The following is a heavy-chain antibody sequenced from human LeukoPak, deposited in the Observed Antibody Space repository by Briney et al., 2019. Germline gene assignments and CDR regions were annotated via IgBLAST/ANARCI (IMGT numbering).Heavy chain of an antibody. D-gene: IGHD6-13*01. CDR2: IYYSGST. CDR3: ARTRSSWPNWFDP. CDR1: GGSLSSYY. J-gene: IGHJ5*02. Sequence: PSETLSLTCTGSGGSLSSYYWSWIRQPPGKGLEGIGYIYYSGSTNYNPSLKSRVTISVDTSKNQFSLKLSSVTAADTAVYCCARTRSSWPNWFDPWGQGTLVTVSS. V-gene: IGHV4-59*01.